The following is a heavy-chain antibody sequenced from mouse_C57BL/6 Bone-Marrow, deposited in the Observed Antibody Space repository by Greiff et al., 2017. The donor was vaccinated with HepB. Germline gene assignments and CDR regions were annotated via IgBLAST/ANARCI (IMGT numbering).Heavy chain of an antibody. CDR3: AHYYGSSPYRYFGV. V-gene: IGHV1-69*01. CDR2: IDPSDSYT. D-gene: IGHD1-1*01. J-gene: IGHJ1*03. Sequence: QVQLQQPGAELVMPGASVKLSCKASGYTFTSYWMHWVKQRPGQGLEWIGEIDPSDSYTNYNQKFKGKSTLTVDKSSSTVYMQLSSLASEDSAVYYCAHYYGSSPYRYFGVWGRGATVTVSS. CDR1: GYTFTSYW.